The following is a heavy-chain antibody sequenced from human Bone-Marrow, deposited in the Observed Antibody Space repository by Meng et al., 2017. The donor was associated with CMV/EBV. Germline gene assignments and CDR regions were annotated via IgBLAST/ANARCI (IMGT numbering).Heavy chain of an antibody. J-gene: IGHJ6*02. V-gene: IGHV3-48*03. D-gene: IGHD4-11*01. CDR2: ISSSGSTI. CDR3: ASGSDYSNYYYYYGMDV. Sequence: GESLKISCAASGFTFSSYEMNWVRQAPGKGLEWVSYISSSGSTIYYADSVKGRFTISRDNAKNSLYLQMNSPRAEDTAVYYCASGSDYSNYYYYYGMDVWDQGTTVTVSS. CDR1: GFTFSSYE.